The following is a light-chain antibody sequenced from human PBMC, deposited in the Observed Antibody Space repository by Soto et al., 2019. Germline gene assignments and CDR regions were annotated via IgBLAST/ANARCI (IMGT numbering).Light chain of an antibody. CDR3: QVWDSSSDHPGV. J-gene: IGLJ1*01. CDR2: DDS. V-gene: IGLV3-21*02. CDR1: NIGDKN. Sequence: SYELTQAPSVSVAPGQTAWITCGGDNIGDKNVHWYQQKPGQAPVLVVYDDSDRPSGIPERFSGSNFGNTATLNISRVEAGDEADYYCQVWDSSSDHPGVFGTGTKLTVL.